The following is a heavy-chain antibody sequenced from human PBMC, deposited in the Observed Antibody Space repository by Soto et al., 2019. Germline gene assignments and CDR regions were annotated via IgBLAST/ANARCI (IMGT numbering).Heavy chain of an antibody. CDR3: AKVSEMGSVTEGYYYYMDV. CDR1: GGTFSNYT. D-gene: IGHD3-10*01. J-gene: IGHJ6*03. CDR2: IIPILGIA. Sequence: QVQLVQSGAEVKKPGSSVKVSCKASGGTFSNYTISWVRQAPGQGLEWMGRIIPILGIANYAQKFQGRVTNTADKSTNTAYMELSSLRSEDTAMYYCAKVSEMGSVTEGYYYYMDVWGKGTTVTVSS. V-gene: IGHV1-69*02.